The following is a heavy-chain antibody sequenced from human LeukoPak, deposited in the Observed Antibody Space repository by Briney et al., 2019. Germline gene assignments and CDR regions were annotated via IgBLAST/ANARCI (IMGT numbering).Heavy chain of an antibody. Sequence: GGSLRLSCAASGFTFSNYAMSWVRQAPGKGLEWVAFIRYDGSNKYYADSVKGRFTTSRDNSKNTLYLQMNSLRAEDTAVYYCAKTRQAFWSVYESFDYWGQGTLVTVSS. D-gene: IGHD3-3*01. J-gene: IGHJ4*02. CDR3: AKTRQAFWSVYESFDY. CDR2: IRYDGSNK. CDR1: GFTFSNYA. V-gene: IGHV3-30*02.